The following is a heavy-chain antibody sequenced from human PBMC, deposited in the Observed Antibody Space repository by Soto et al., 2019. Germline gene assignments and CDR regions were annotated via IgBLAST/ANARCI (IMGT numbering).Heavy chain of an antibody. D-gene: IGHD3-10*01. CDR2: IMAIFGTA. Sequence: SVKDSCKDSGGTFSSYASSWVPQAAGQETKWMGGIMAIFGTAHYAQKFQGRVTMTADESTSTAYMELSSLRSEDTAVYYCARRVTYCSESRVYYGMGVWGQGTTVTVSS. V-gene: IGHV1-69*13. J-gene: IGHJ6*01. CDR3: ARRVTYCSESRVYYGMGV. CDR1: GGTFSSYA.